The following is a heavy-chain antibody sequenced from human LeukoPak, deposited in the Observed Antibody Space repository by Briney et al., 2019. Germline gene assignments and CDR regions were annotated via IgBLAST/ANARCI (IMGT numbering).Heavy chain of an antibody. CDR2: INSDGSST. CDR3: ARGLFGQSSGYGMDV. CDR1: GFTFSSYW. J-gene: IGHJ6*02. D-gene: IGHD3-16*01. Sequence: GGSLRLSCAASGFTFSSYWMHWVRQAPGKGLVWVSRINSDGSSTSYADSVKGRFTISRDNAKNTLYLQMNSLRAEDTAVYYCARGLFGQSSGYGMDVWGQGTTVTVSS. V-gene: IGHV3-74*01.